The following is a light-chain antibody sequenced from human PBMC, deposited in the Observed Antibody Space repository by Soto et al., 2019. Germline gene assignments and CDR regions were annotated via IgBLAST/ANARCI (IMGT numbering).Light chain of an antibody. Sequence: QSALTQPASVSGYTGQSITISCTGTSSDVGGYNYVSWYQQHPGKAPKLMIYEVSNRPSGVSNRFSGSKSGNTASLTISGLQAEDEADYYCSSYTSSSIDYDFGTGTKLTV. CDR3: SSYTSSSIDYD. V-gene: IGLV2-14*01. CDR2: EVS. J-gene: IGLJ1*01. CDR1: SSDVGGYNY.